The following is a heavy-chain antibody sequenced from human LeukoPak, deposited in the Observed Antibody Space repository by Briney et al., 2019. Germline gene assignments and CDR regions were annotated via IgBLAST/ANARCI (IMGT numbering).Heavy chain of an antibody. J-gene: IGHJ3*02. CDR1: GFTFSSYA. V-gene: IGHV3-23*01. CDR2: TSGGGGST. Sequence: GGSLRLSCAASGFTFSSYAMSWVRQAPGKGLEGVSATSGGGGSTYYADSVKGRFTISRDNSKNTLYLQMNSLRAEDTAVYYCAKYDTGAFDIWGQGTMVTVSS. D-gene: IGHD3-9*01. CDR3: AKYDTGAFDI.